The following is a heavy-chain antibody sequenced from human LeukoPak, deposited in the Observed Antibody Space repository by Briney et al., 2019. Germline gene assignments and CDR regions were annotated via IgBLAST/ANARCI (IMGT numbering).Heavy chain of an antibody. D-gene: IGHD3-3*01. CDR2: IYYSGST. J-gene: IGHJ3*02. CDR3: ARERSGSEIFARSFDI. CDR1: GGPISSSNW. V-gene: IGHV4-4*02. Sequence: SETLSLTCAVSGGPISSSNWWTSVRQSPGKGLEWIGEIYYSGSTNYNPSLKSRITISVDKSKNQFSLKLSSVTAADTAVYYCARERSGSEIFARSFDIWGQGTMVTVSS.